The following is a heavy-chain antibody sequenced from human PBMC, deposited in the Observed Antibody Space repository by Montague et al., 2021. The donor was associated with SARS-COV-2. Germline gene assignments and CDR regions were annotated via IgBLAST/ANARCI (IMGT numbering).Heavy chain of an antibody. D-gene: IGHD4-11*01. CDR3: SVNSNYYYYYGMDV. CDR1: GYSISSGYY. Sequence: SETLSLTCTVTGYSISSGYYWGWIRQPPGEGLEWIGSIYHSGSTYYNPSLKSRVTISVDTSKNQFSLMPSSVTAADTAAYYCSVNSNYYYYYGMDVWGQGTTVTVSS. CDR2: IYHSGST. V-gene: IGHV4-38-2*02. J-gene: IGHJ6*02.